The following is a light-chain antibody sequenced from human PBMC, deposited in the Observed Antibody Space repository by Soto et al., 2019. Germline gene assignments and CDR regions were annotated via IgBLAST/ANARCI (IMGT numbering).Light chain of an antibody. CDR2: EVS. CDR3: SSYTSSSTLYV. Sequence: QSVLTQPASVSGCPGQSITISCAGTSSDIGGYNYVSWYQQHPGKAPKVMIYEVSNRPSGVSNRFSGSKSGNTASLTISGLQAEDEADYYCSSYTSSSTLYVFGSGTKVTVL. V-gene: IGLV2-14*01. J-gene: IGLJ1*01. CDR1: SSDIGGYNY.